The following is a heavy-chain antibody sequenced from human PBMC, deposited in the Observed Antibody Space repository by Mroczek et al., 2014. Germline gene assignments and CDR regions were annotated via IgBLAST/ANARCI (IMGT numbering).Heavy chain of an antibody. J-gene: IGHJ6*02. D-gene: IGHD2-2*02. CDR1: GFTFSSYG. Sequence: VQLVETGGGVVQPGRSLRLSCAASGFTFSSYGMHWVRQAPGKGLEWVAVIWYDGSNKYYADSVKGRFTISRDNSKNTLYLQMNSLRAEDTAVYYCARGEVVPAAIEFKDYYYGMDVWGQGTTVTVSS. CDR2: IWYDGSNK. V-gene: IGHV3-33*01. CDR3: ARGEVVPAAIEFKDYYYGMDV.